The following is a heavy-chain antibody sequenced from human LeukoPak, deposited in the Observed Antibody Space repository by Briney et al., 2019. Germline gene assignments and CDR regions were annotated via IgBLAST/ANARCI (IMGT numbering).Heavy chain of an antibody. CDR3: AHDHGFPMDAFDI. Sequence: GESLRISCKGSGYSFTSYWIGWVRQMPGKGLEWMGIIYPGDSDTRYSPSFQGQVTISADKSISTAYLQWSSLKASDTAMYYCAHDHGFPMDAFDIWGQGTMVTVSS. V-gene: IGHV5-51*01. D-gene: IGHD1-14*01. CDR1: GYSFTSYW. CDR2: IYPGDSDT. J-gene: IGHJ3*02.